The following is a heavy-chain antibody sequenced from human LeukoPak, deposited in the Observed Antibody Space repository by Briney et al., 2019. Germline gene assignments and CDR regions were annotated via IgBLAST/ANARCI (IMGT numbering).Heavy chain of an antibody. CDR2: ISWNSGSI. CDR1: GFTFDDYA. Sequence: GGSLRLSCAASGFTFDDYAMHWVRQAPGKGLEWVSGISWNSGSIGYADSVKGRFTISRDNAKNSLYLQMNSLRAEDTAIYYCAKDRGYSPLAQIDYWGQGTLVTVSS. D-gene: IGHD5-18*01. V-gene: IGHV3-9*01. J-gene: IGHJ4*02. CDR3: AKDRGYSPLAQIDY.